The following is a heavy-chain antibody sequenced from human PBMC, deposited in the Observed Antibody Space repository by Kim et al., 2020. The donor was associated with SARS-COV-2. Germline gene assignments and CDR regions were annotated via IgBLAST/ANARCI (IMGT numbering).Heavy chain of an antibody. CDR2: INPNSGGT. J-gene: IGHJ6*02. D-gene: IGHD5-12*01. CDR1: GYTFTGYY. Sequence: ASVKVSCKASGYTFTGYYMHWVRQAPGQGLEWMGWINPNSGGTNYAQKFQGRVTMTRDTSISTAYMELSRLRSDDTAVYYCARVREDIIVATNYYYYGMDVWGQGTTVTVSS. V-gene: IGHV1-2*02. CDR3: ARVREDIIVATNYYYYGMDV.